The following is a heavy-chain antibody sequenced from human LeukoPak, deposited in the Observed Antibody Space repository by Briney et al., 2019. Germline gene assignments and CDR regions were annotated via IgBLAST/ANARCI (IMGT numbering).Heavy chain of an antibody. J-gene: IGHJ4*02. CDR1: GGSISSYY. CDR2: IYYSGST. D-gene: IGHD6-19*01. CDR3: ARHKGVAGTNFDY. V-gene: IGHV4-59*08. Sequence: PSETLSLTCTVSGGSISSYYWSWIRQPPGKGLEWIGYIYYSGSTNYNPSLKSRVTISVDTSKNQFSLKLSSVTAADTAVYYCARHKGVAGTNFDYWGQGTLVTVSS.